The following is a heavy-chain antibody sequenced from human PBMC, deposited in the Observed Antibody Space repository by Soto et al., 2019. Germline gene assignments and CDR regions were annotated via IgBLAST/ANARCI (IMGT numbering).Heavy chain of an antibody. CDR3: AKGESSGWYYFDY. CDR1: GFTFSSYA. V-gene: IGHV3-23*01. D-gene: IGHD6-19*01. CDR2: ISGSGGST. J-gene: IGHJ4*02. Sequence: EVQLLESGGGLVQPGGSLRLSCAASGFTFSSYAMSWVRQAPGKGLGWVSAISGSGGSTYYADSVKGRFTISRDNSKNTLYLQMNSLRAEDTAVYYCAKGESSGWYYFDYWGQGTLVTVSS.